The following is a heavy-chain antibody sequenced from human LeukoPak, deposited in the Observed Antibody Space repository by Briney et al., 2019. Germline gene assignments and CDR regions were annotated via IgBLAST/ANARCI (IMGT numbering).Heavy chain of an antibody. J-gene: IGHJ6*03. V-gene: IGHV3-30*02. CDR2: IRYDGSNK. CDR3: AKDSSAINYYYYYYMDV. D-gene: IGHD2-21*01. CDR1: GFTFSSYE. Sequence: GGSLRLSCAASGFTFSSYEMNWVRQAPGKGLEWVAFIRYDGSNKYYADSVKGRFTISRDNSKNTLYLQMNSLRAEDTAVYYCAKDSSAINYYYYYYMDVWGKGTTVTISS.